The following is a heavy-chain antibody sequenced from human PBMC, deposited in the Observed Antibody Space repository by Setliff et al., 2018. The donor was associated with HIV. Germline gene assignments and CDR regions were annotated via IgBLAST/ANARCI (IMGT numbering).Heavy chain of an antibody. J-gene: IGHJ5*02. CDR1: GDPINSRY. V-gene: IGHV4-34*01. CDR3: ARHRRDYYGSGGYSA. CDR2: INHSGST. Sequence: LSLTCTVSGDPINSRYWSWIRQPPGKGLEWIGEINHSGSTNYNPSLKSRVTISVDTSKNQFSLKLSSVTAADTAVYYCARHRRDYYGSGGYSAWGQGTLVTVSS. D-gene: IGHD3-10*01.